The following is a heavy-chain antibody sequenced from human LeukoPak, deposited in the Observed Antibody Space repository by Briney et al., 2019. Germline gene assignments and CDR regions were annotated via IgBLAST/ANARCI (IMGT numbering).Heavy chain of an antibody. CDR3: ARARIQLWTFNPFDY. V-gene: IGHV4-34*01. Sequence: SETLSLTCAVYGGSFSGYYWSWIRQPPGKGLEWIGEINHSGSTNHNPSLKSRVTISVDTSKNQFSLKLSSVTAADTAVYYCARARIQLWTFNPFDYWGQGTLVTVSS. CDR2: INHSGST. J-gene: IGHJ4*02. CDR1: GGSFSGYY. D-gene: IGHD5-18*01.